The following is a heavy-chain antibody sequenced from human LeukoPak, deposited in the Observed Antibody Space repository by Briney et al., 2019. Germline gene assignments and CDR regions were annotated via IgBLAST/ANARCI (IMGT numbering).Heavy chain of an antibody. V-gene: IGHV3-66*01. J-gene: IGHJ4*02. CDR3: ARFSDGKGNDY. CDR2: IYSGGST. D-gene: IGHD3-10*01. CDR1: GFTVSSNY. Sequence: GGSLRLSCAASGFTVSSNYMSWVRQAPGKGLEWVSVIYSGGSTYYADSVKGRFTISRDNSKNTLYLQMNSLRAEDTAVYYCARFSDGKGNDYWGQGTLVTVSS.